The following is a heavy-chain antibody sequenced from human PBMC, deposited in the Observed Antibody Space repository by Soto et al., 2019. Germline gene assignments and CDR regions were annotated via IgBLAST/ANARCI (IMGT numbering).Heavy chain of an antibody. V-gene: IGHV3-30*18. D-gene: IGHD2-2*01. Sequence: PGGSLRLSCAASGFTFSSYGIHWVRQAPGKGLEWVAVISYDGSNKYYADSVKGRFTISGDNSKNTLYLQINSLRAEDTAVYYCAKDYSPALCSTRCYGAIDYWGQGTVVTVSS. CDR3: AKDYSPALCSTRCYGAIDY. CDR2: ISYDGSNK. J-gene: IGHJ4*02. CDR1: GFTFSSYG.